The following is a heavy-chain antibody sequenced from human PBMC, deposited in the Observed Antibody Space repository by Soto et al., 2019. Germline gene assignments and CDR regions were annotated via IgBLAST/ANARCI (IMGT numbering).Heavy chain of an antibody. CDR3: ARGHCSGGSCYFSSHYGMDV. J-gene: IGHJ6*02. D-gene: IGHD2-15*01. CDR1: GYTFTNYA. V-gene: IGHV1-18*01. Sequence: QVQLVQSGAEVKKPGASVKVSCKASGYTFTNYAISWVRQAPGQGLEWMGWISVYNGNTDYAQKLQGRVTMTTDTSTSTAYMELRSLRSDDAAVYYCARGHCSGGSCYFSSHYGMDVWGQGTTVTVSS. CDR2: ISVYNGNT.